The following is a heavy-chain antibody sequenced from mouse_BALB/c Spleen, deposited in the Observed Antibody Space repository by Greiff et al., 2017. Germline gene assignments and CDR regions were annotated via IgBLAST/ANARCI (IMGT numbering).Heavy chain of an antibody. CDR1: GYTFTSYN. Sequence: QVQLQQPGAELVKPGASVKMSCTASGYTFTSYNMPWVKQTPGQGLEWIGAINPGNGDTSYNQKFKGKATLTADKASTTAYMQLSSLTSEDSAVYKCARTRVMRTAAGLAYWGQGTLVTVSA. CDR3: ARTRVMRTAAGLAY. J-gene: IGHJ3*01. V-gene: IGHV1-12*01. D-gene: IGHD1-2*01. CDR2: INPGNGDT.